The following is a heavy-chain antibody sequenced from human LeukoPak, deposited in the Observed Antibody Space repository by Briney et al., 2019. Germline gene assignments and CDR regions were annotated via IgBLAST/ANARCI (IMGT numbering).Heavy chain of an antibody. CDR1: GFTFSSYG. J-gene: IGHJ3*02. Sequence: PGGSLRLSCAASGFTFSSYGMHWVRQAPGKGLERVAVIWYDGSNKYYADSVKGRFTISRDNSKNTLYLQMNSLRAEDTAVYYCARAEVPAAIKSGAFDIWGQGTMVTVSS. CDR3: ARAEVPAAIKSGAFDI. V-gene: IGHV3-33*01. CDR2: IWYDGSNK. D-gene: IGHD2-2*01.